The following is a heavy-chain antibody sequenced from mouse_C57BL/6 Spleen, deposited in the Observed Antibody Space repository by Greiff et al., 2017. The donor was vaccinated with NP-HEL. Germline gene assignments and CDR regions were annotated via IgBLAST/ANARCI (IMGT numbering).Heavy chain of an antibody. V-gene: IGHV5-9-1*02. Sequence: EVNVVESGEGLVKPGGSLKLSCAASGFTFSSYAMSWVRQTPEKRLEWVAYISSGGDYIYYADTVKGRFTISRDNARNTLYLQMSSLKSEDTAMYYCTRDHYGYYYFDYWGQGTTLTVSS. CDR2: ISSGGDYI. CDR3: TRDHYGYYYFDY. D-gene: IGHD2-2*01. J-gene: IGHJ2*01. CDR1: GFTFSSYA.